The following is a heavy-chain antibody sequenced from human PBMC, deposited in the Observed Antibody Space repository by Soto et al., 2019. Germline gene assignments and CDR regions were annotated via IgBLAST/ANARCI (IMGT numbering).Heavy chain of an antibody. D-gene: IGHD3-9*01. V-gene: IGHV4-39*01. CDR2: IYFRGNT. CDR3: ARLEGLATISYYFDF. CDR1: GDSINSDKYY. J-gene: IGHJ4*02. Sequence: SSETQSLTCSVSGDSINSDKYYWGWIRQPPGKGLEWIGSIYFRGNTYYNPSLQTRVTISLDKSKSQFSLKLNSVTAADSAVYFCARLEGLATISYYFDFWGQGALVTVSS.